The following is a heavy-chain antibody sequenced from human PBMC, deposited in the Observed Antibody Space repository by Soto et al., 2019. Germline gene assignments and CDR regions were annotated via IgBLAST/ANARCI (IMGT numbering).Heavy chain of an antibody. D-gene: IGHD1-26*01. J-gene: IGHJ4*02. Sequence: GGSLRLSCAASGFTFSSYAMSWVRQAPGKGLEWVSAISGSGGSTYYADSVKGRFTISRDNSKNTLYLQMNSLRAEDTAVYYCAESGYSGSYYYFDYWGQGTLVTVSS. CDR3: AESGYSGSYYYFDY. V-gene: IGHV3-23*01. CDR1: GFTFSSYA. CDR2: ISGSGGST.